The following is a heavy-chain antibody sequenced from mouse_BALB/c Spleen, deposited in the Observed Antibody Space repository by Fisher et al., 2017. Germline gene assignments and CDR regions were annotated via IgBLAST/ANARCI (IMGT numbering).Heavy chain of an antibody. CDR3: ARYTKYYYAMDY. V-gene: IGHV1-20*01. J-gene: IGHJ4*01. Sequence: KFKGKATLTVDKSSSTAHMELRSLTSEDTAVYYCARYTKYYYAMDYWGQGTSVTVSS.